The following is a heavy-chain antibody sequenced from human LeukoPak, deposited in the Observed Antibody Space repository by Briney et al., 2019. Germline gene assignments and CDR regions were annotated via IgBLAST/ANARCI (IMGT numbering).Heavy chain of an antibody. Sequence: GGSLRLSCAASGFTFSRYWMSWVRQAPGKGLEWVANTKQDGSQRYYVDSVKGRFTISRDNAKNSLYLQMNSLRAEDTAVYYCARDNYDSLGGYFDYWGQGTLVTVSS. CDR2: TKQDGSQR. D-gene: IGHD3-16*01. V-gene: IGHV3-7*01. CDR3: ARDNYDSLGGYFDY. CDR1: GFTFSRYW. J-gene: IGHJ4*02.